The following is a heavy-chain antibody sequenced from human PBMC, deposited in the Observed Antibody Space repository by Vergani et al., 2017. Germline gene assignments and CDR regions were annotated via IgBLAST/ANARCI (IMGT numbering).Heavy chain of an antibody. J-gene: IGHJ3*02. V-gene: IGHV5-51*01. D-gene: IGHD3-9*01. CDR2: IYPGDSDT. Sequence: EVQLVQSGAEVKKPGESLKISCEGAGYSFTSYWIGWVRQMPGKGLEWMGIIYPGDSDTRYSPSFQGQVTISVDKSISTAYLQWSSLKASDTAMYYCARPQDILTGYSAFDIWGQGTMVTVSS. CDR1: GYSFTSYW. CDR3: ARPQDILTGYSAFDI.